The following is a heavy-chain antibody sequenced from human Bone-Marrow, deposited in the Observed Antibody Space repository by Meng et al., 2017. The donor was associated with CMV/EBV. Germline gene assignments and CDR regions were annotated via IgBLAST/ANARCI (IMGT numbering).Heavy chain of an antibody. J-gene: IGHJ4*02. CDR3: ARVRIAVAPCDY. CDR1: GFTFSSYS. CDR2: ISSSSSYI. V-gene: IGHV3-21*01. D-gene: IGHD6-19*01. Sequence: GGSLRLSCAASGFTFSSYSMNWVRQAPGKGLEWVSSISSSSSYIYYADSVKGRFTISRDNAKNSLYLQVNSLRAEDTAVYYCARVRIAVAPCDYWGQGTLVTVSS.